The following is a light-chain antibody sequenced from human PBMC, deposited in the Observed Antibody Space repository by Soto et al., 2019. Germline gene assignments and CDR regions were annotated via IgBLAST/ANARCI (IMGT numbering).Light chain of an antibody. CDR3: QQRSNWPPIT. J-gene: IGKJ5*01. CDR2: DAS. CDR1: QSVSSY. Sequence: EIILTQSPATLSLYPMAIATLSFMASQSVSSYLAWYQQKPGQAPRLLIYDASNRATGIPARFSGSGSGTDFTLTITSLEPEDFAVYYCQQRSNWPPITFGQGTRLEIK. V-gene: IGKV3-11*01.